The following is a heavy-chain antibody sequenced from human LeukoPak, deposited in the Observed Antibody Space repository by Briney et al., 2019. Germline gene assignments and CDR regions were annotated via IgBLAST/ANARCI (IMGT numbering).Heavy chain of an antibody. Sequence: GGCLRLSCAASGFTFSSSAMSWVRQAPGKGLEWVSAVSVIGGSTYYADSVKGLVTISRDTSKNTLYLQMNSLRAEDTAVYYCAKFPPIVVVPAAIAVFDYWGQGTLVTVSS. V-gene: IGHV3-23*01. CDR3: AKFPPIVVVPAAIAVFDY. CDR2: VSVIGGST. D-gene: IGHD2-2*01. J-gene: IGHJ4*02. CDR1: GFTFSSSA.